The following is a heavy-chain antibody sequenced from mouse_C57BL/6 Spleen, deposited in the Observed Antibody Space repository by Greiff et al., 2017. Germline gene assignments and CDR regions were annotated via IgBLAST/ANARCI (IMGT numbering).Heavy chain of an antibody. CDR2: ILPGSGST. J-gene: IGHJ3*01. CDR1: GYTFTGYW. D-gene: IGHD1-1*01. CDR3: ARRGYGSSPAWFAY. Sequence: QVQLQQSGAELMKPGASVKLSCKATGYTFTGYWIEWVKQRPGHGLEWIGEILPGSGSTNYNEKFKGKATFTADTSSNTAYMQLRSLTTEDSAIYYCARRGYGSSPAWFAYWGQGTLVTVSA. V-gene: IGHV1-9*01.